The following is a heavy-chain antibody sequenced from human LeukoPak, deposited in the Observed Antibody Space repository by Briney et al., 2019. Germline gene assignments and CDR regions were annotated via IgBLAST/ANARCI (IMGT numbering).Heavy chain of an antibody. CDR2: IRSKAYGGTT. D-gene: IGHD3-9*01. CDR1: GFTFGDYA. Sequence: GGSLRLSCTASGFTFGDYAMSWFRQAPGKGLEWVGFIRSKAYGGTTEYAASVKGRFTISRDDSKSIAYLQMNSLKTEDTAVYYCTRYTGGDRGLRYFDWHLDPWGQGTLVTVSS. V-gene: IGHV3-49*03. CDR3: TRYTGGDRGLRYFDWHLDP. J-gene: IGHJ5*02.